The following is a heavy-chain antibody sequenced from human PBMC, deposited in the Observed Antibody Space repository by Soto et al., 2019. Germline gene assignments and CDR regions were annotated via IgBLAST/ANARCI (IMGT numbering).Heavy chain of an antibody. D-gene: IGHD3-3*01. CDR1: GFTFSSYA. CDR3: AKTFDYDFWSGYLIEGYYYYHYMDV. CDR2: ISGSGGST. J-gene: IGHJ6*03. Sequence: QPGGSLRLSCAASGFTFSSYAMSWVRQAPGKGLEWVSAISGSGGSTYYADSVKGRFTISRDNSKNTLYLQMNSLRAEDTAVYYCAKTFDYDFWSGYLIEGYYYYHYMDVWGKGTTVTVSS. V-gene: IGHV3-23*01.